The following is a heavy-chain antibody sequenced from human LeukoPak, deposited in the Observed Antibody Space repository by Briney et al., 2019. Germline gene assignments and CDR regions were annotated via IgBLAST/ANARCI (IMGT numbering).Heavy chain of an antibody. CDR2: ISGSGVST. Sequence: GGSLRLSCAASGFTFSNYAMSWVRQTPGKGLEWVSTISGSGVSTYYGDSVYADSVKGRFTISRDDSKNTLHLQMNSLRAEDTAVYSCAKGRSGVSSAAINYWGQGTLVTVSS. CDR3: AKGRSGVSSAAINY. D-gene: IGHD2-2*01. J-gene: IGHJ4*02. CDR1: GFTFSNYA. V-gene: IGHV3-23*01.